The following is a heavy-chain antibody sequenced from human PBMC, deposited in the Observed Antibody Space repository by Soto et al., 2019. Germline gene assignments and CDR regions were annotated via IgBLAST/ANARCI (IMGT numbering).Heavy chain of an antibody. V-gene: IGHV3-74*01. Sequence: PGGSLRLSCAASGFTFSSYWMHWVRQAPGKGLVWVSRINSDGSSTSYADSVKGRFTISRDNAKNTLYLQMNSLRAEDTAVYYCAPRRGTRGAFDYWGQGTLVTVSS. CDR2: INSDGSST. CDR1: GFTFSSYW. D-gene: IGHD3-16*01. CDR3: APRRGTRGAFDY. J-gene: IGHJ4*02.